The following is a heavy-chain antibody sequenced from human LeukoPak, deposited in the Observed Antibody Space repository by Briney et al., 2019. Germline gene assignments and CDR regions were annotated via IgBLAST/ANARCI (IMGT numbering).Heavy chain of an antibody. J-gene: IGHJ3*02. CDR1: GFTFSTYD. CDR3: ARGLFLSGYLDAFDI. D-gene: IGHD3-22*01. Sequence: GGSLRLSCAASGFTFSTYDMHWVRQATGQGLEWVSGIGTAGDTYYLGSVKGRCTISRDNLKNVLYLQMNSLKVEDPALYYCARGLFLSGYLDAFDIWGQGTVVTVSS. V-gene: IGHV3-13*01. CDR2: IGTAGDT.